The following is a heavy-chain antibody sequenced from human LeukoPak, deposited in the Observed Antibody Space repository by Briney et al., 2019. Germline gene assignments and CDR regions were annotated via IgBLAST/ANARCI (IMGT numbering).Heavy chain of an antibody. D-gene: IGHD5-18*01. CDR1: GFTFSSYA. Sequence: GGSPRLSCAASGFTFSSYAMHWVRQAPGKGLEWVAVISYDGSNKYYADSVKGRFTISRDNSKNTLYLQMNSLRAEDTAVYYCARDSGGYSYGPFDYWGQGTLVTVSS. CDR2: ISYDGSNK. J-gene: IGHJ4*02. CDR3: ARDSGGYSYGPFDY. V-gene: IGHV3-30*04.